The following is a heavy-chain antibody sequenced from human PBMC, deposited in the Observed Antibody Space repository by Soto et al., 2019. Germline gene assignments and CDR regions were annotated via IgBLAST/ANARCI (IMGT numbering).Heavy chain of an antibody. Sequence: GGSLRLCCAASGFTFSSYAMSWVRQAPGKGLEWVGRIKSKTDGGTTDYAAPVKGRFTISRDDSKNTLYLQMNSLKTEDTALYYCTTLGHYYDSSPLDVWGQGTTVTVSS. CDR1: GFTFSSYA. D-gene: IGHD3-22*01. CDR3: TTLGHYYDSSPLDV. CDR2: IKSKTDGGTT. J-gene: IGHJ6*02. V-gene: IGHV3-15*01.